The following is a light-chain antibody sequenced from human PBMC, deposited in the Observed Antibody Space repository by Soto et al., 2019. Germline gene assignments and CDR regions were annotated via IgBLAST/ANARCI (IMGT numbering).Light chain of an antibody. CDR3: QQYNNWPIT. V-gene: IGKV3D-15*01. CDR2: GAS. CDR1: QTVGSN. J-gene: IGKJ5*01. Sequence: EIVLTQSPDNLSVSPGERATLSCRASQTVGSNLAWYQQKPGQAPRLLIYGASTRASDTPARFSGSGSVTEFALTISSLQSEDFAVYHCQQYNNWPITFGQGTRLEIK.